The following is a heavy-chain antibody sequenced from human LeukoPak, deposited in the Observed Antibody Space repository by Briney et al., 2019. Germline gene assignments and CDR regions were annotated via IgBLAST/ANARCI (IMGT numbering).Heavy chain of an antibody. CDR3: ARDGSGLDY. CDR1: GYTVADYY. Sequence: ASVKVSCKASGYTVADYYIHWVRQAPGQGLEWMGRIHPNSGGTYYAQQFQGRVTMTRDTSISTAYMELSRLRSDDTAVYYCARDGSGLDYWGQGTLVTVSS. V-gene: IGHV1-2*06. D-gene: IGHD6-19*01. J-gene: IGHJ4*02. CDR2: IHPNSGGT.